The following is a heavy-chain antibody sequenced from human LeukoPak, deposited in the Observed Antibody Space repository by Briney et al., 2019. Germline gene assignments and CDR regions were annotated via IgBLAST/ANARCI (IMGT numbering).Heavy chain of an antibody. J-gene: IGHJ4*02. CDR2: IYYSGST. V-gene: IGHV4-59*08. CDR1: GGSISSYY. Sequence: KSSETLSLTCAVSGGSISSYYWSWIRQPPGKGLEWIGYIYYSGSTNYNPSLKSRVTISVDTSKNQFSLKLSSVTDADTAVYYCARQRYCSGGSCYRDFDYWGQGTLVTVSS. CDR3: ARQRYCSGGSCYRDFDY. D-gene: IGHD2-15*01.